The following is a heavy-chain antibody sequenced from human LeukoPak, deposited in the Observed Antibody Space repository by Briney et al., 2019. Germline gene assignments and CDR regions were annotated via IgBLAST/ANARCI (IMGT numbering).Heavy chain of an antibody. CDR3: ARGHCSGGSCFSAWFDP. CDR2: IYYSGST. CDR1: GDSISSYY. V-gene: IGHV4-59*01. J-gene: IGHJ5*02. Sequence: PSETLSLTCTVSGDSISSYYWSWIRQPPGKGLEWIGYIYYSGSTNYNPSLKSRVTISVDTSKNQFSLKLSSVTAADTAVYYCARGHCSGGSCFSAWFDPWGQGTLVTVSS. D-gene: IGHD2-15*01.